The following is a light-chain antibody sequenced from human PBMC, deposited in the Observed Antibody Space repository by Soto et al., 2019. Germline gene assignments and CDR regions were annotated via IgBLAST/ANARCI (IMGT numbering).Light chain of an antibody. CDR1: QSVNLN. J-gene: IGKJ1*01. CDR2: GAS. Sequence: EIMMTQSPGTLSVSPGEGATLSCTASQSVNLNLAWYQQKPGQAPRLLIHGASTRATGIPDRFSGGGTGTDFNLNISRAEPEDFAMYYCQQYGRSKRWTFGQGTKVEVK. V-gene: IGKV3-20*01. CDR3: QQYGRSKRWT.